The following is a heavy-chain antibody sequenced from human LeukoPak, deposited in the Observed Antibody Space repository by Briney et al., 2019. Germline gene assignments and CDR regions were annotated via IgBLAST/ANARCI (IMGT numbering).Heavy chain of an antibody. V-gene: IGHV3-23*01. CDR1: GFTFNTYA. J-gene: IGHJ4*02. CDR2: ISDSGGEI. CDR3: ATYRQVLLPFES. Sequence: GGSLRLSCAASGFTFNTYAMSWVRQAPGKGLEWVSAISDSGGEIHYADSVRGRFTISRDNSKSTLSLQMNSLRAEDTAIYYCATYRQVLLPFESWGQGTLVTVSS. D-gene: IGHD2-8*02.